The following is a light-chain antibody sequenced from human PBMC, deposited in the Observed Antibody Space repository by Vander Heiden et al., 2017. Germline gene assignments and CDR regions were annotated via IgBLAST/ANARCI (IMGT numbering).Light chain of an antibody. CDR3: MQGTHWPWT. V-gene: IGKV2-30*01. CDR1: QGLVFSDGGTY. CDR2: QIS. Sequence: DVVMTQSPLSLSVTPGQSASISCRSSQGLVFSDGGTYLNWFHQRPGQSPRRLIYQISNRDSGVPDRFSGTGSGTDFTLKISRVEAEDVGVFYCMQGTHWPWTFGQGTRVEI. J-gene: IGKJ1*01.